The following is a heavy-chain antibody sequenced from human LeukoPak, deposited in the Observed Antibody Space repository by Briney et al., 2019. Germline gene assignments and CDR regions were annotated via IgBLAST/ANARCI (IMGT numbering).Heavy chain of an antibody. CDR1: GFTFSSYA. CDR3: AKAPVTTCSGAYCYPFDY. CDR2: ISVSGNT. D-gene: IGHD2-21*01. Sequence: GGSLRLSCAASGFTFSSYAMHWVRQAPGKGLEWVSAISVSGNTYHADSVKGRFTISRDSSKNTLYLQMNRLRAEDAAVYYCAKAPVTTCSGAYCYPFDYWGQGTLVTVSS. V-gene: IGHV3-23*01. J-gene: IGHJ4*02.